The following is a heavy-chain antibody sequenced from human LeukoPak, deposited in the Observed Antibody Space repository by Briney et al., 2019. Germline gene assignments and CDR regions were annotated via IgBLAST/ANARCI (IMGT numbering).Heavy chain of an antibody. CDR1: GLTFSSYA. Sequence: GRSLRLSRAASGLTFSSYAMHWVRQAPGKGLEWVAVISYDGSNNYYADSVKGRFTISRDNSKNTLYLQMNSLRAEDTTVYYCARDKVSGSSGWYYFDYWGQGTLVTVSS. CDR3: ARDKVSGSSGWYYFDY. CDR2: ISYDGSNN. J-gene: IGHJ4*02. D-gene: IGHD6-19*01. V-gene: IGHV3-30-3*01.